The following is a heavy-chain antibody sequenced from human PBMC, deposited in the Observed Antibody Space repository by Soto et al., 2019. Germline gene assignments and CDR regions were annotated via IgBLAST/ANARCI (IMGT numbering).Heavy chain of an antibody. V-gene: IGHV5-10-1*01. CDR2: IDPSDSYT. J-gene: IGHJ3*02. CDR1: GYSFTSYW. CDR3: ARHTTVTTNAFDI. Sequence: GASLKISCKGSGYSFTSYWISWVRQMPGKGLEWMGRIDPSDSYTNYSPPFQGHVTISADKSISTAYLQWSSLKASDTAMYYCARHTTVTTNAFDIWGQGTMVTVSS. D-gene: IGHD4-17*01.